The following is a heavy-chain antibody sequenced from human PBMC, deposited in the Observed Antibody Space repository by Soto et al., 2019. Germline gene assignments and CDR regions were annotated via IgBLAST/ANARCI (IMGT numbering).Heavy chain of an antibody. J-gene: IGHJ4*02. CDR3: ARAVHTMIQGVRFRVDQ. Sequence: QVQLVQSGAEMKKPGASVKVSCESSGYTFTAYYIHWVRQAPGHGLEWMGWINPNGGGTKYSQKLQGRVTMTRDTSINTAYMELPRLTSDDTAVYYCARAVHTMIQGVRFRVDQWGQGTLVTVSS. D-gene: IGHD3-10*01. CDR2: INPNGGGT. CDR1: GYTFTAYY. V-gene: IGHV1-2*02.